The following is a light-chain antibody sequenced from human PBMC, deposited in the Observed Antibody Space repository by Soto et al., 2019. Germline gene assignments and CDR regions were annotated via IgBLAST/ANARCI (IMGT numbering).Light chain of an antibody. J-gene: IGLJ2*01. Sequence: QSVLTQPRSVSGSPGQSVTISCTGTSSDVGRYRYVSWYQQHPGKAPKFMIYDVDKRPSGVPDRFSGSKSGNTASLSISGLQAEDEADYYCCSYADNYPILFGGGTKVTVL. CDR2: DVD. CDR3: CSYADNYPIL. CDR1: SSDVGRYRY. V-gene: IGLV2-11*01.